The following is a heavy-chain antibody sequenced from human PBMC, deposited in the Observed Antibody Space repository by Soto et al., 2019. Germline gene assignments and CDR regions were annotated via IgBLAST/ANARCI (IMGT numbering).Heavy chain of an antibody. CDR1: GYTLTELS. CDR3: ARTSSYGDDYGAFES. J-gene: IGHJ3*02. Sequence: ASVKVSCKVSGYTLTELSMHWVRQAPGIGLEWMGGFDPEDGETIYAQKFQGRVTMTEDTSTDTAYMELSSLRSEDTAVYYCARTSSYGDDYGAFESWGQGTSVTVSS. CDR2: FDPEDGET. D-gene: IGHD4-17*01. V-gene: IGHV1-24*01.